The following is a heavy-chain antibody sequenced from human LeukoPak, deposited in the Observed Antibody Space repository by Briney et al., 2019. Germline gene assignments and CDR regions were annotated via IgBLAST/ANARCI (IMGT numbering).Heavy chain of an antibody. D-gene: IGHD5-12*01. CDR2: IYYSGST. Sequence: SETLSLTCTVSGGSISSYYWSWIRQPPGKGLEGIGYIYYSGSTNYNPSLKSRVTISVDTSKNQFSLKLSSVTAADTAVYYCARDHGDGYNWDFDYWGQGTLVTVSS. V-gene: IGHV4-59*01. CDR1: GGSISSYY. J-gene: IGHJ4*02. CDR3: ARDHGDGYNWDFDY.